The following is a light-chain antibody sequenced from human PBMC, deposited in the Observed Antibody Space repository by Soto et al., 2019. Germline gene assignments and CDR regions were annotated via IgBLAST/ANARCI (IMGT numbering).Light chain of an antibody. J-gene: IGKJ1*01. CDR3: QQRLNWPPG. CDR1: QSISSY. Sequence: EIVLTQSPATLSLSPGERATLSRRASQSISSYLAWYQQKPGQAPRLLIYDASNRATGVPARFSGSRSGSDFTLTISDLEPADFGLYYCQQRLNWPPGFGQGTKVDIK. V-gene: IGKV3-11*01. CDR2: DAS.